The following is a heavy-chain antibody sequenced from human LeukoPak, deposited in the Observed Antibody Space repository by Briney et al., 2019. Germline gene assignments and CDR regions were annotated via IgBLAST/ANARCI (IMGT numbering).Heavy chain of an antibody. V-gene: IGHV4-34*01. CDR2: INHSGST. J-gene: IGHJ5*02. Sequence: SETLSLTCAVYGGSFSGYYWSWIRQPPGKGLEWIGEINHSGSTNYNPSLKSRVTISVDTSKNQFSLKLSSVTAADTAVYYCARGQHILGYCSGGSCYWFDPWGQGTLVTVSS. D-gene: IGHD2-15*01. CDR1: GGSFSGYY. CDR3: ARGQHILGYCSGGSCYWFDP.